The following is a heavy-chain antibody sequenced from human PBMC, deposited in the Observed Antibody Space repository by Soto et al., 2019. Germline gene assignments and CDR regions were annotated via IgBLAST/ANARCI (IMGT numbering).Heavy chain of an antibody. Sequence: PSETLSLTCTVSGGSISSGGYYWSWIRQHPGKGLEWIGYIYYSGSTYYNPSLKSRVTISVDTSKNQFSLKLSSVTAADTAVYYCARDYHLTGYSPNWFDPWGQGTLVTVSS. V-gene: IGHV4-31*02. CDR3: ARDYHLTGYSPNWFDP. D-gene: IGHD3-9*01. CDR2: IYYSGST. J-gene: IGHJ5*02. CDR1: GGSISSGGYY.